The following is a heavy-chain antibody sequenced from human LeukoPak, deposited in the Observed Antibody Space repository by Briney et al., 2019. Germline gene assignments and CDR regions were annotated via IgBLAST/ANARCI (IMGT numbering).Heavy chain of an antibody. CDR2: MQYIGHT. CDR1: HDSISSNY. V-gene: IGHV4-59*01. CDR3: AKLGGSNYLGTFDY. D-gene: IGHD3-10*01. J-gene: IGHJ4*02. Sequence: PSETLSLTCIVSHDSISSNYWTWIRQPPRKGLEWIGFMQYIGHTNYNPSLRSRVTISMDTSKNQISLKLTSVTAADTAIYYCAKLGGSNYLGTFDYWGQGTLVTVSS.